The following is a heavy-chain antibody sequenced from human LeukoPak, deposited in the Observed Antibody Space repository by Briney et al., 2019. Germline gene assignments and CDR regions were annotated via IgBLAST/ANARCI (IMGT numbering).Heavy chain of an antibody. CDR1: GFTFSSYW. CDR3: ARDRKQQLTLDV. Sequence: GGSLRLSCAASGFTFSSYWMHWVHQAPGKGLVWVSRINSDGSSTSYADSVKGRFTISRDNAKNTLYLQMNSLRAEDTAVYYCARDRKQQLTLDVWGKGTTVTVSS. J-gene: IGHJ6*04. V-gene: IGHV3-74*01. CDR2: INSDGSST. D-gene: IGHD6-13*01.